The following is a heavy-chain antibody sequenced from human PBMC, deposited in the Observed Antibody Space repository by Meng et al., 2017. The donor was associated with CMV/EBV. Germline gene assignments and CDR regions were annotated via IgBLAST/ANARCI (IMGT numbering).Heavy chain of an antibody. Sequence: SVTVSCKASGLTFSSYAISWVRQAPGQGLEWMGGIIPILGIAHYAQKFQGRVTITADKSTSTAYMELSSLRSEDTAVYYCARVLPWGRQAGYSSSWPYYYGMDVWGQGTTVTVSS. V-gene: IGHV1-69*10. CDR2: IIPILGIA. D-gene: IGHD6-13*01. CDR3: ARVLPWGRQAGYSSSWPYYYGMDV. CDR1: GLTFSSYA. J-gene: IGHJ6*02.